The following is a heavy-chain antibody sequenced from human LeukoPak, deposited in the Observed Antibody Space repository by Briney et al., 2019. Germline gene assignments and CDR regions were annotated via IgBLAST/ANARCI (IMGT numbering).Heavy chain of an antibody. CDR2: ISSSSSYI. CDR3: ARESCSSTSCYYYMDV. D-gene: IGHD2-2*01. CDR1: GFTFSSYS. Sequence: PGGSLRLSCAASGFTFSSYSMNWVRQAPGKGLEWVSSISSSSSYIYYADSVKGRFTISRDNAKNSLYLQMSSLRAEDSAVYYCARESCSSTSCYYYMDVWGKGTTVTVSS. J-gene: IGHJ6*03. V-gene: IGHV3-21*01.